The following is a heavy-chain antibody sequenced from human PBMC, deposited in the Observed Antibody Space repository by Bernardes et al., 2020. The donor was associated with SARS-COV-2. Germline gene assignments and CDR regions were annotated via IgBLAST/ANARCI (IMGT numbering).Heavy chain of an antibody. CDR1: GGSLSGYY. CDR3: VGAVWVIWYFDP. J-gene: IGHJ2*01. D-gene: IGHD7-27*01. V-gene: IGHV4-34*01. CDR2: INYSGST. Sequence: SETLSLTCAVYGGSLSGYYWNWIRQPPGKWLEWVGEINYSGSTNYNPSLKSRVTISIDTSKNQLSLKLSSVTAADTAVYYCVGAVWVIWYFDPWGRGTLVTVSS.